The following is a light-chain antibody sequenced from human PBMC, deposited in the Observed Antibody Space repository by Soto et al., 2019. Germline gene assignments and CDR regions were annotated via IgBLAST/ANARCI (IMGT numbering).Light chain of an antibody. J-gene: IGKJ1*01. CDR2: GAS. CDR1: QSVSRN. CDR3: QQYNNWPRT. V-gene: IGKV3-15*01. Sequence: EIVMTQSPATLSVSPGDXATLSCRASQSVSRNLAWYQQKPGQAPRLIISGASTRATGIPARFSGSWSGTEFTLTISSLQSEDVAVYYCQQYNNWPRTFGQGTKVDIK.